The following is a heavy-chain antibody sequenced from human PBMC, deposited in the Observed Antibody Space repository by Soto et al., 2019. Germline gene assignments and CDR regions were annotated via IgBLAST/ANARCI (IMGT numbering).Heavy chain of an antibody. V-gene: IGHV3-64*01. CDR3: AIRASYYDSSGYFDY. CDR2: ISSNGGST. Sequence: PGGSLRLSCAASGFTFSSYAIHWVRQAPGKGLEYVSAISSNGGSTYYANSVKGRFTISRDNAKNTLYLQMNSLRAEDTAVYYCAIRASYYDSSGYFDYWGQGTLVTVSS. D-gene: IGHD3-22*01. J-gene: IGHJ4*02. CDR1: GFTFSSYA.